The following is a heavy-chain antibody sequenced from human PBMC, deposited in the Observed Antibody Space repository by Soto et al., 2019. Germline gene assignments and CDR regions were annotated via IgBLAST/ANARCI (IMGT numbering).Heavy chain of an antibody. V-gene: IGHV3-30-3*01. J-gene: IGHJ6*02. CDR3: ARVVAARLYCYYGMDV. D-gene: IGHD6-6*01. CDR1: GFTFSSYA. Sequence: GGSLRLSCVASGFTFSSYAMHWVRQAPGKGLEWVAVISYDGSNKYYADSVKGRFTISRDNSKNTLYLQMNSLRAEDTAVYYCARVVAARLYCYYGMDVWGQGTTVTVSS. CDR2: ISYDGSNK.